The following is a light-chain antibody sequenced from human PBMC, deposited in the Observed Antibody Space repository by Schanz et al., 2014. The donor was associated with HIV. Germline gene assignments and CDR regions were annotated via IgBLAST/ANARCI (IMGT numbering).Light chain of an antibody. Sequence: QPVLTQSPSASASLGASVKLTCTLDSGHRTYAIAWHQQQPEKGPRYLMNLNSDGSHSKGDGIPDRFSGSSSGAERYLTISSLQSDDEADYYCQTWGTGIWLFAGGTKLTVL. J-gene: IGLJ2*01. CDR2: LNSDGSH. CDR1: SGHRTYA. V-gene: IGLV4-69*02. CDR3: QTWGTGIWL.